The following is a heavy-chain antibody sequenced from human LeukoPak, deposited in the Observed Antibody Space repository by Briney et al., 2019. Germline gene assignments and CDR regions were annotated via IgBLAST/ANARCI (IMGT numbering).Heavy chain of an antibody. J-gene: IGHJ3*02. D-gene: IGHD2-15*01. Sequence: GASVKVSCKASGGTFSSYAISWVRQAPGQGPEWMGGIIPIFGTANYAQKFQGRVTITADKSTSTAYMELSSLRSEDTAVYYCAREDCSGGSCWAFDIWGQGTMVTVSS. CDR2: IIPIFGTA. CDR3: AREDCSGGSCWAFDI. CDR1: GGTFSSYA. V-gene: IGHV1-69*06.